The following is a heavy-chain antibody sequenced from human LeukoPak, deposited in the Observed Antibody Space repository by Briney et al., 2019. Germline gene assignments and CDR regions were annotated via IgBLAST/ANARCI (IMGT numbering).Heavy chain of an antibody. CDR3: ARDPSYSSGYFDY. Sequence: GGSLRLSCAASGFTFSSYWMHWVRQAPGKGLVWFSRINSDGSSTSYADSVKGRFTISRDNAKNTLYLQMNSLRAEDTAVYYCARDPSYSSGYFDYWGQGTLVTVSS. J-gene: IGHJ4*02. CDR2: INSDGSST. D-gene: IGHD6-19*01. CDR1: GFTFSSYW. V-gene: IGHV3-74*01.